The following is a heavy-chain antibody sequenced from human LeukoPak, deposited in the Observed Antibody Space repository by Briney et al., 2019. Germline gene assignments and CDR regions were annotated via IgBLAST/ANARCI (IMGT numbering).Heavy chain of an antibody. CDR2: INWNGGST. J-gene: IGHJ5*02. V-gene: IGHV3-20*04. CDR3: ARKNYDFWRGYQGANWFDP. D-gene: IGHD3-3*01. Sequence: GGSLRLSCAASGFTFDDYGVSWVRQAPGKGLEWVSGINWNGGSTGYADSVKGRFTISRDNAKNSLYLQMNSLRAEDTALYYCARKNYDFWRGYQGANWFDPWGQGTLVTVSS. CDR1: GFTFDDYG.